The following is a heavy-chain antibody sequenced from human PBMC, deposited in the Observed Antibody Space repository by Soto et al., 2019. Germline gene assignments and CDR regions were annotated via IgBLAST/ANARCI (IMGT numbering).Heavy chain of an antibody. CDR2: IYYSGST. CDR1: GGSISSGGYY. Sequence: KPSETLSLTCTVSGGSISSGGYYWSWIRQHPGKGLEWIGYIYYSGSTYYNPSLKSRVTISVDTSKNQFSLKLSSVTAADTAVYYCARDLDQATWFDPWGQGTLVTVSS. D-gene: IGHD5-12*01. CDR3: ARDLDQATWFDP. J-gene: IGHJ5*02. V-gene: IGHV4-31*03.